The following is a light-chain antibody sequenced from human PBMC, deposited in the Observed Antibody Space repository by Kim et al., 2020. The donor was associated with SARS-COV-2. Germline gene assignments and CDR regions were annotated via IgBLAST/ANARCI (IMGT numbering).Light chain of an antibody. CDR2: KAS. CDR3: HQYNSYST. Sequence: DIQMTQSPSTLSASMGDRVTITCRASQTINSWLAWYQQKPGKAPKLLIYKASNLESGVPSRFSGSGSGTGFTLTISSLQPDDFATYYGHQYNSYSTFGQGTKLEI. J-gene: IGKJ2*01. V-gene: IGKV1-5*03. CDR1: QTINSW.